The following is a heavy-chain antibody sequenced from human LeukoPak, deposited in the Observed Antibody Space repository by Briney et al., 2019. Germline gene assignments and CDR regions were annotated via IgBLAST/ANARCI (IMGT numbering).Heavy chain of an antibody. V-gene: IGHV4-59*01. D-gene: IGHD3-22*01. CDR3: AREGDYYDSGGYYRNDF. Sequence: SETLSLTCTVSGGSINAYYWSWIRQPPGKGLEWIGYVYHSGSTNYNPSLKSRVTMSVDTSNNQFSLKLSSVTAADTAMYYCAREGDYYDSGGYYRNDFWGQGTLVTVSS. CDR2: VYHSGST. J-gene: IGHJ4*02. CDR1: GGSINAYY.